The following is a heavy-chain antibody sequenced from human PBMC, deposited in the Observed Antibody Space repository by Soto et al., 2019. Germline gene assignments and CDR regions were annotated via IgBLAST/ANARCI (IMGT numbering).Heavy chain of an antibody. J-gene: IGHJ5*01. CDR1: GFSLSTSGMC. CDR2: IDWDDDK. CDR3: AHRPGYCSSTSCYTPNWFDS. D-gene: IGHD2-2*02. Sequence: SGPTLVNPTQTLTLTCTFSGFSLSTSGMCVSWIRQPPGKALEWLARIDWDDDKYYSTSLKTRLTITKDTSKNQVVLTMTNMDPVDTATYYCAHRPGYCSSTSCYTPNWFDSRGQGTLVTVSS. V-gene: IGHV2-70*12.